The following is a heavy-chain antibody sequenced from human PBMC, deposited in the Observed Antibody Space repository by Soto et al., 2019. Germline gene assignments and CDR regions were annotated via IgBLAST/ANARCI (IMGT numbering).Heavy chain of an antibody. D-gene: IGHD3-3*01. CDR1: GLPFSTIW. CDR3: ARGYDFSFDY. J-gene: IGHJ4*02. V-gene: IGHV3-7*03. Sequence: EVQLVASGGGLVQPGGPLKPSWAALGLPFSTIWMTWVRQAPGKGLEWGANLKQVGSEKYYVDSVKGRFTISRDNAKNSLYLQMNSLRAEDTAVYYCARGYDFSFDYWGQGTLVTVSS. CDR2: LKQVGSEK.